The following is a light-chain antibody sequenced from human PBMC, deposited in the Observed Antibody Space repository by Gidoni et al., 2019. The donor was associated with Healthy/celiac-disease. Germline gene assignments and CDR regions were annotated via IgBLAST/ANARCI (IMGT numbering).Light chain of an antibody. CDR1: QSDSSN. Sequence: EIVMTQSPATLYVSPGERATLSCRASQSDSSNLAWYQQKPGQAHRLLIYGASTRATGIPARFSGSGSGTEFTLTISSLQSEDFAVYYCQQYNNWPRMYTFGQGTKLEIK. J-gene: IGKJ2*01. CDR3: QQYNNWPRMYT. V-gene: IGKV3-15*01. CDR2: GAS.